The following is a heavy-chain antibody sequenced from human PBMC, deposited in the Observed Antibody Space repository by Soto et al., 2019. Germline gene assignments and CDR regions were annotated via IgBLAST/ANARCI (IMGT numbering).Heavy chain of an antibody. J-gene: IGHJ4*02. CDR3: ASNYGSGSTHLDY. Sequence: QVQLVQSGAEVKKPGSPVRVSCTASGDTFNFYTISWVRQVPGQGPEWMGRIIPMLGMSNYALKFQGRVTMMADKSTSRVYMNLSGLTSEDTVVYYCASNYGSGSTHLDYWGQGTLVTVSS. D-gene: IGHD3-10*01. CDR1: GDTFNFYT. V-gene: IGHV1-69*02. CDR2: IIPMLGMS.